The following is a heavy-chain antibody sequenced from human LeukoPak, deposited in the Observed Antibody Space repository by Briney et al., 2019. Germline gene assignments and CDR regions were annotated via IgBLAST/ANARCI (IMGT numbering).Heavy chain of an antibody. J-gene: IGHJ4*02. Sequence: GGSLRLSCAASGFTFSSYAMSWVRQAPGKGLEWVSAICGSGGSTYYADLVKGRFPISRDNSKNTLYLQMNSLRAEDTAVYYCAKDIWGGSYYQPFDYWGQGTLVTVSS. CDR3: AKDIWGGSYYQPFDY. CDR1: GFTFSSYA. CDR2: ICGSGGST. D-gene: IGHD1-26*01. V-gene: IGHV3-23*01.